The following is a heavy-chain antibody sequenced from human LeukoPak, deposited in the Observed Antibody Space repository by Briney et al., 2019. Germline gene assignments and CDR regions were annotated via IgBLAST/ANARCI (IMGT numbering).Heavy chain of an antibody. CDR2: ISYDGSNK. J-gene: IGHJ4*02. V-gene: IGHV3-30-3*01. Sequence: GGSLRLSCAASGFTFSTYAIHWVRQAPGKGLEWVAFISYDGSNKYYADSVKGRFTISRDNSKNTLYLQMNSLRVEDTAVYYCAREYYDSGSYSGNFDYWGQGTLVTVSS. CDR1: GFTFSTYA. D-gene: IGHD3-10*01. CDR3: AREYYDSGSYSGNFDY.